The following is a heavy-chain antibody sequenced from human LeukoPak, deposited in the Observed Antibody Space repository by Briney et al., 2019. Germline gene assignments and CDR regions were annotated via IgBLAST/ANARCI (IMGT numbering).Heavy chain of an antibody. Sequence: GGSLRLSCAASAFTFSSYGMHWVRQAPGKGLEWVAVISYDGSNKYYADPVKGRFTISRDNSKNTLYLQMNSLRVEDTAVYYCARMFWVFGVVITNNYYYGLDVWGQGTTVTVSS. CDR3: ARMFWVFGVVITNNYYYGLDV. D-gene: IGHD3-3*01. CDR1: AFTFSSYG. CDR2: ISYDGSNK. V-gene: IGHV3-33*01. J-gene: IGHJ6*02.